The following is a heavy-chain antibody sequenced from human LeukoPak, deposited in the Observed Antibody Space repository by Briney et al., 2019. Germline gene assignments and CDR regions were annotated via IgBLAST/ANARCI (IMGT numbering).Heavy chain of an antibody. D-gene: IGHD2/OR15-2a*01. CDR2: IYYSWST. CDR3: ARDWDSASTLGLWPSRPHWFDP. V-gene: IGHV4-39*07. CDR1: GGSISSSSYY. Sequence: SETLSLTCTVSGGSISSSSYYWGWIRQPPGTGLEWVGSIYYSWSTYYNPSLKSRVTISVDTSKNQFSLKLSSVTAEDTAVYYCARDWDSASTLGLWPSRPHWFDPWGQGTLVTVSS. J-gene: IGHJ5*02.